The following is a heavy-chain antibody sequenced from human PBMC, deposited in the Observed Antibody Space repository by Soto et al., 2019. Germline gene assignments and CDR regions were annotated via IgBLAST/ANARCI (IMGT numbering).Heavy chain of an antibody. D-gene: IGHD7-27*01. CDR1: GFTFSSYA. V-gene: IGHV3-23*01. Sequence: EVQLLESGGGLVQPGGSLRLSCADSGFTFSSYAMSWVRQAPGKGLEWVSAVSGSGGTTYYADSVKGRFTISRDNSKNTLYLQMNSLRAEDTAVYYCAKDSGVYPNFYFDSWGQGTLVTVSS. CDR3: AKDSGVYPNFYFDS. CDR2: VSGSGGTT. J-gene: IGHJ4*02.